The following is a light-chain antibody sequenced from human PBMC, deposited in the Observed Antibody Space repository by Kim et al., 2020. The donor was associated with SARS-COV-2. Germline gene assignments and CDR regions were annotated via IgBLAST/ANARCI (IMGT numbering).Light chain of an antibody. Sequence: SPGQSVTISCTGTSSDVGSYNYVSWYQQHPGKAPKLIIYDVTKRPSGVPDRFSGSKSGNMASLTISGLQAEDEADYYCCSYAGSVVFGGGTQLTVL. CDR2: DVT. J-gene: IGLJ2*01. CDR1: SSDVGSYNY. V-gene: IGLV2-11*01. CDR3: CSYAGSVV.